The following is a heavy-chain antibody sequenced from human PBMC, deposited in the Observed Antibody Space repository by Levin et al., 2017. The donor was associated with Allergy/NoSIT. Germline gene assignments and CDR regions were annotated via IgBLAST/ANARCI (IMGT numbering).Heavy chain of an antibody. CDR1: GFTFSSYW. J-gene: IGHJ3*01. CDR2: IKQDGTEK. V-gene: IGHV3-7*04. D-gene: IGHD2-8*02. CDR3: ARNWRSAFDF. Sequence: TGGSLRLSCAASGFTFSSYWMSWVRQAPGKGLEWVANIKQDGTEKYYVDSVKGRFTISKDNVKNSVFLQMSSLTVEDTAVYYCARNWRSAFDFWGQGTRVTVSS.